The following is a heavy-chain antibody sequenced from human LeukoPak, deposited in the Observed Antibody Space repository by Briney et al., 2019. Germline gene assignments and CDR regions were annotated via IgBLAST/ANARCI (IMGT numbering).Heavy chain of an antibody. V-gene: IGHV4-4*07. CDR1: GGSISSYY. J-gene: IGHJ3*02. Sequence: PSETLSLTCTVSGGSISSYYWGWIRQPAGKGLEWIGRIYTSGSTNYNPSLKSRVTMSVDTSKNQFSLKLSSVTAADTAVYYCARLITMIVGNAFDIWGQGTMVTVSS. CDR3: ARLITMIVGNAFDI. CDR2: IYTSGST. D-gene: IGHD3-22*01.